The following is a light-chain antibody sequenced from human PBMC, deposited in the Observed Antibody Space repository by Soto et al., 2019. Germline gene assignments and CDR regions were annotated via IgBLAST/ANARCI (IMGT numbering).Light chain of an antibody. J-gene: IGLJ3*02. CDR3: CSYAGSYTWV. CDR2: DVS. Sequence: QSALTQPRSVSGSPGQSVTISCTGTSSDVGNYNYVSWYQQHPGKAPKLMNYDVSKRPSGVPDHFSGSKSGNTASLTISGLQAEDEADYYCCSYAGSYTWVFGGGTKLTVL. CDR1: SSDVGNYNY. V-gene: IGLV2-11*01.